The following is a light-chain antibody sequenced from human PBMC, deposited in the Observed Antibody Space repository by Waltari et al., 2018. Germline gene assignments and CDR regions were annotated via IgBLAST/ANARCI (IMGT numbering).Light chain of an antibody. CDR2: DTS. CDR3: QQRHNWPLT. Sequence: EIVLTQSPATLSFSPGESATLPCRASQSFRSYLAWYQQKPGQAPRLLIYDTSNRASGIPARFSGSGSGTDFSLSISSLEPEDFAVYYCQQRHNWPLTFGGGTKVEIK. CDR1: QSFRSY. V-gene: IGKV3-11*01. J-gene: IGKJ4*01.